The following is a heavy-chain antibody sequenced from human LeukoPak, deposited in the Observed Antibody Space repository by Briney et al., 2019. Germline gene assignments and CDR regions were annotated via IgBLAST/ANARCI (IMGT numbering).Heavy chain of an antibody. CDR1: GGSFSGYY. D-gene: IGHD4-23*01. CDR2: INHSGNT. Sequence: SETLSLTCAVYGGSFSGYYWSWIRQPPGKGLEWIGEINHSGNTNYNPSLKSRVTISVDTSKNQFSLKLSSVTAADTAVYYCARGGGDYGGYYFDYWGQGTLVPVSS. CDR3: ARGGGDYGGYYFDY. J-gene: IGHJ4*02. V-gene: IGHV4-34*01.